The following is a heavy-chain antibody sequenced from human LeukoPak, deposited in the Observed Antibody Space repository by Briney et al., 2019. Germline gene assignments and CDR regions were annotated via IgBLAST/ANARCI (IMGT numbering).Heavy chain of an antibody. J-gene: IGHJ3*02. CDR2: IGIAGDP. D-gene: IGHD1-26*01. V-gene: IGHV3-13*05. CDR1: GLTFRTYD. CDR3: ARGRVGAYGFDAFDI. Sequence: GGSLRLSCAASGLTFRTYDMNWVRQRSGKGLEWVSGIGIAGDPYYPDSVKGRFTISRENAKNSLYLQMSSLRDGDTAVYYCARGRVGAYGFDAFDIWGQGTMVTVSS.